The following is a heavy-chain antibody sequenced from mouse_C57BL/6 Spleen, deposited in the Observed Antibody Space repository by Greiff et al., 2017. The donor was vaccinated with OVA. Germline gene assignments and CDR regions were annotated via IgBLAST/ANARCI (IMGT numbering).Heavy chain of an antibody. CDR3: ASHWDGAY. D-gene: IGHD4-1*01. CDR1: GYSITSGYY. V-gene: IGHV3-6*01. Sequence: EVQVVESGPGLVKPSQSLSLTCSVTGYSITSGYYWNWIRQFPGNKLEWMGYISYDGSNNYNPSLKNRISITRDTSKNQFFLKLNSVTTEDTATYYCASHWDGAYWGQGTLVTVSA. J-gene: IGHJ3*01. CDR2: ISYDGSN.